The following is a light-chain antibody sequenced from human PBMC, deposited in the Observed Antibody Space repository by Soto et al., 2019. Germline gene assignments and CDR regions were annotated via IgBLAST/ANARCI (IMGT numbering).Light chain of an antibody. J-gene: IGKJ4*01. CDR2: KAS. V-gene: IGKV1-5*03. CDR3: QQYVTSPLT. Sequence: DIQLTQSPSTLSASVGDTITITCRASQSINTWLAWYQQRPGKAPTLLIYKASSLEGGVPSRFSVIGSGTEFSLTISSLQPDDFGTYYFQQYVTSPLTVGGGTKVDIK. CDR1: QSINTW.